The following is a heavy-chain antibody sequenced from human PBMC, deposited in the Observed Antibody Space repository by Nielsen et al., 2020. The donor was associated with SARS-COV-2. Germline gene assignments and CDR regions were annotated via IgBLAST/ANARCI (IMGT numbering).Heavy chain of an antibody. J-gene: IGHJ3*02. CDR3: ARATGITMIVVVMGAFDI. CDR1: GGSFSDYY. CDR2: INQSGSA. Sequence: SETLSLTCAVSGGSFSDYYWSWIRQPPGKGLEWIGEINQSGSANYNPSLKSRVTISLDTSKNQFSLKLSSVTAADTAVYYCARATGITMIVVVMGAFDIWGQGTMVTVSS. V-gene: IGHV4-34*01. D-gene: IGHD3-22*01.